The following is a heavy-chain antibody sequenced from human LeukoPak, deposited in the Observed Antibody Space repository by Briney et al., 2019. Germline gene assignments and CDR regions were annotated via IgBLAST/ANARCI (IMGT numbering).Heavy chain of an antibody. J-gene: IGHJ4*02. CDR1: GYIFNTYA. CDR2: IKTNTGNP. D-gene: IGHD1-26*01. CDR3: ATQGVGVTPFDY. V-gene: IGHV7-4-1*02. Sequence: ASVKVSCKASGYIFNTYAMNWLRQVPGQGLEWMGWIKTNTGNPTYAPGFTGRFVFSLDTSVSTAYLQISSLKADDTAVYYCATQGVGVTPFDYWGQGTLVTVSS.